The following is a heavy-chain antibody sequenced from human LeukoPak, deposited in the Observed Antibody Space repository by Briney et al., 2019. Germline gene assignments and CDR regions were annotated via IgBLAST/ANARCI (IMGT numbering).Heavy chain of an antibody. V-gene: IGHV1-8*01. J-gene: IGHJ1*01. Sequence: GASVKVSCKASGYTFTSYDFNWVRQATGQGLEWMGWMNPNSGNTGYAQKFQGRVTMTRNTSISTAYMELSSLRSEDTAVYYCARGWGSDSSGYYFDFQHWGQGTLVTVSS. CDR3: ARGWGSDSSGYYFDFQH. CDR2: MNPNSGNT. CDR1: GYTFTSYD. D-gene: IGHD3-22*01.